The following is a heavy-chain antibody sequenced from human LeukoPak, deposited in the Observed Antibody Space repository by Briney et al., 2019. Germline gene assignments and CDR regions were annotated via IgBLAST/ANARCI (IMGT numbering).Heavy chain of an antibody. CDR1: GFTFDDYA. CDR3: AKDAGYSSGWSPYAFDI. D-gene: IGHD6-19*01. V-gene: IGHV3-9*01. J-gene: IGHJ3*02. CDR2: ISWNSGSI. Sequence: GGSLRLSCAASGFTFDDYAMHWVRQAPGKGLEWVSGISWNSGSIGYADSVKGRFTISRDNAKNSLYLQMNSLRAEDTALYYCAKDAGYSSGWSPYAFDIWDQGTMVTVSS.